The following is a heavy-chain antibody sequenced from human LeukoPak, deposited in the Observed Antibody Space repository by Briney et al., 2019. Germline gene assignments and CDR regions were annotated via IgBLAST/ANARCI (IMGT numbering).Heavy chain of an antibody. D-gene: IGHD2-2*01. J-gene: IGHJ5*02. CDR3: ARGGVVVVPAATLDWFDP. Sequence: SETLSLTCAVYGGSFSGYYWSWIRQPPGKGLEWIGEINHSGSTNYNPSLKSRVTISVDTSKNQFSLKLSSVTAADTAVYYCARGGVVVVPAATLDWFDPWGQGTLVTVSS. CDR2: INHSGST. V-gene: IGHV4-34*01. CDR1: GGSFSGYY.